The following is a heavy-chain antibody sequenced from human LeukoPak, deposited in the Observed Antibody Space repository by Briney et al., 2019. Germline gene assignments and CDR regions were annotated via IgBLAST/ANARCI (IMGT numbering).Heavy chain of an antibody. CDR3: AKIGAEYFQR. CDR1: GFSFSDSY. D-gene: IGHD3-22*01. V-gene: IGHV3-11*04. CDR2: ISTRGETI. J-gene: IGHJ1*01. Sequence: KPGGSLRLYCEASGFSFSDSYMGWIRQTPGMGLEWVSDISTRGETIYYADSVKGRFTISRDNAKNSMHLQMNSLRVDDTAVYYCAKIGAEYFQRWGQGTLVTVSS.